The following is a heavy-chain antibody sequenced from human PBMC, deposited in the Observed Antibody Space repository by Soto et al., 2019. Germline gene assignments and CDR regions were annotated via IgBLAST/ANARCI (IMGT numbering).Heavy chain of an antibody. J-gene: IGHJ4*02. CDR1: GFTFTDYA. CDR2: ITGDGRST. Sequence: GGSLRLSCATSGFTFTDYAMNWVRQAPGKGLEWVSKITGDGRSTYYANSVRGRFTISRDNSKNTLFLQMDSLRAEDTALYYCAKPSGLATAGSAFDYWGQGTLVTVSS. CDR3: AKPSGLATAGSAFDY. D-gene: IGHD6-13*01. V-gene: IGHV3-23*01.